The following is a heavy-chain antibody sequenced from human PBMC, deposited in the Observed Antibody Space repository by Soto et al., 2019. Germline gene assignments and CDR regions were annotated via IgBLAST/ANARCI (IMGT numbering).Heavy chain of an antibody. Sequence: SETLSLTCAVSGGSISSGGYSWSWIRQPPGKGLEWIGYIYHSGSTYYNPSLKSRVTISVDRSKNQFSLKLSSVTAADTAVYSCAREGNLGRWIQPLDYWGQGTLVTVSS. D-gene: IGHD5-18*01. CDR3: AREGNLGRWIQPLDY. CDR1: GGSISSGGYS. CDR2: IYHSGST. V-gene: IGHV4-30-2*01. J-gene: IGHJ4*02.